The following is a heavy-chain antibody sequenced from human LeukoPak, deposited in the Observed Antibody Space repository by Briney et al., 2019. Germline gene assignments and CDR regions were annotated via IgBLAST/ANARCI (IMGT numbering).Heavy chain of an antibody. V-gene: IGHV1-8*01. CDR2: MNPNSGNT. Sequence: ASVKVSCKASGYTFTSYDINWVRQATGQGLEWMGWMNPNSGNTGYAQRFQGRVTMTRNTSITTAYMELSSLRSEDTAVYYCAKGSPLDLGAGESYYYGMGVWGQGTTVTVSS. CDR3: AKGSPLDLGAGESYYYGMGV. CDR1: GYTFTSYD. D-gene: IGHD3-10*01. J-gene: IGHJ6*02.